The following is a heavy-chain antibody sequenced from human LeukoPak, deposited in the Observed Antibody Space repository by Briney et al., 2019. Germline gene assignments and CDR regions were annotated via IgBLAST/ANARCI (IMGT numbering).Heavy chain of an antibody. V-gene: IGHV3-9*01. CDR1: GFTFDDYA. CDR2: ISWNSGSI. CDR3: AKGRYCGGGSCSYYFDY. J-gene: IGHJ4*02. Sequence: GRSLRLSCAASGFTFDDYAMHWVRQAPGKGLEWVSGISWNSGSIGYADSVKGRFTISRDNAKNSLYLQMNSLRAEDTALYYCAKGRYCGGGSCSYYFDYWGQGTLVTVSS. D-gene: IGHD2-15*01.